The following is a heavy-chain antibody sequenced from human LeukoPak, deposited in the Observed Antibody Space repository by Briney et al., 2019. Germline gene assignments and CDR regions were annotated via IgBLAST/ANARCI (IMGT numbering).Heavy chain of an antibody. CDR1: GFTFSSFA. J-gene: IGHJ4*02. Sequence: HSGGSLGLSCVASGFTFSSFAMSWVRQAPGKGLEWVSAISGSGGSTYYADSVKGRFTISRDNSKNTLYLQMNGLRAEDTAVYYCAKGSRSNSFDYWGQGTLVTVSS. V-gene: IGHV3-23*01. CDR3: AKGSRSNSFDY. D-gene: IGHD6-13*01. CDR2: ISGSGGST.